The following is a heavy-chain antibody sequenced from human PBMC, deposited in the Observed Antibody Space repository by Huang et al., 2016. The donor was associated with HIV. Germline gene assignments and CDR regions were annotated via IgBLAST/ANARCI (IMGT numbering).Heavy chain of an antibody. CDR3: AHIGDIFAAYSPEYFDY. D-gene: IGHD2-15*01. CDR2: IYWDDDK. CDR1: GFSLNTSGVG. J-gene: IGHJ4*02. Sequence: QITLKESGPTLVKPTQTLTLACTFSGFSLNTSGVGLAWIRQPPGKALGWLALIYWDDDKRYRPSLKSRLTISKDPSNNQVVLTMTNMDPVDTASYFCAHIGDIFAAYSPEYFDYWGQGALVTVSS. V-gene: IGHV2-5*02.